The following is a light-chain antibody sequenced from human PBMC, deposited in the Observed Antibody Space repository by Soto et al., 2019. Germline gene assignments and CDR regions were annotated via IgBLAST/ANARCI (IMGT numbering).Light chain of an antibody. CDR3: QQYGGSPLVT. J-gene: IGKJ4*01. CDR1: QIITSSY. CDR2: AAS. Sequence: EVVLTQSPATLSVSPGDRATLSCRASQIITSSYVAWYQLKPGQAPRLLIYAASSRATGIPDRFSGSGSGTDFTLTISRLDPEDFAVYFCQQYGGSPLVTFGGGTKVEIK. V-gene: IGKV3-20*01.